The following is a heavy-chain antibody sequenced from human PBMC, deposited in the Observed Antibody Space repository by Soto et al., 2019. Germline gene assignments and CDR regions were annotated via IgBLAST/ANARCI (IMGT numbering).Heavy chain of an antibody. Sequence: QVQLVQSGAEVKKPGSSVKVSCKASGGTFSSYAISWVRQAPGQGLEWMGGIIPIFGTANYAQKFQGRVTITADESTSTAYMELSRLSSEDTAVYYCARMIAVSPYYYYGMDVWGQGTTVSVSS. D-gene: IGHD2-21*01. J-gene: IGHJ6*02. CDR1: GGTFSSYA. CDR3: ARMIAVSPYYYYGMDV. V-gene: IGHV1-69*12. CDR2: IIPIFGTA.